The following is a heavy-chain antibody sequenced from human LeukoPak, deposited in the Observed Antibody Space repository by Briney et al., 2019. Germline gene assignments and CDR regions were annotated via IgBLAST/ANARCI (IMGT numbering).Heavy chain of an antibody. CDR2: IYYSGNT. V-gene: IGHV4-39*07. Sequence: SETLSLTCTVSGGSISNNSYYWGWIRQPPGKGLEWNGSIYYSGNTYYNPSLKSRLTISLDTSKNHFSLKLSSVTAADTAVYYCVRSRIQLCYFDYWGQGTLVTVSS. CDR1: GGSISNNSYY. J-gene: IGHJ4*02. CDR3: VRSRIQLCYFDY. D-gene: IGHD5-18*01.